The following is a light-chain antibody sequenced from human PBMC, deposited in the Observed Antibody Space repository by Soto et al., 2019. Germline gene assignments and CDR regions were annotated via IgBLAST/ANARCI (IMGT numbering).Light chain of an antibody. CDR2: DAS. V-gene: IGKV3-11*01. J-gene: IGKJ4*01. Sequence: ESVLTQSPATLSLSPGERATLSCRASQNVSSYLAWYQQEPGQAPRLLIYDASNRATGIPARFSGSGSGTDFTLTISSLEPEDFAVYYCQQRSNWPLTFGRGPKVDIK. CDR3: QQRSNWPLT. CDR1: QNVSSY.